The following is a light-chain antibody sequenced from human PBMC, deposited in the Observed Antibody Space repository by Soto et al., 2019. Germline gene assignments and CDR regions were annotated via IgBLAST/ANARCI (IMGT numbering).Light chain of an antibody. V-gene: IGKV1-39*01. J-gene: IGKJ1*01. CDR2: AAS. Sequence: DIQMTQSPSSLSASVGDRVSITCRASQSISTYLNWYQQKPGKVPRLLIYAASSLQSGVPSRFSGSGSGTDFTLTISSLQPEDFATYYCQQSYIAPWTFGQRPKVDTK. CDR1: QSISTY. CDR3: QQSYIAPWT.